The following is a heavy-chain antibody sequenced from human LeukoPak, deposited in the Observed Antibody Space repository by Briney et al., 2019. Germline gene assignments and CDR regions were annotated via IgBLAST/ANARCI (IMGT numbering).Heavy chain of an antibody. CDR1: GFTFSSHF. J-gene: IGHJ3*01. Sequence: GGSLRLSCAASGFTFSSHFMNWVRQAPGKGLEWVSSITNTGSSISYADSLKGRFIMSRDNAKNSLYLQMNSLRPEDTAVYYCARERYSMSSHDGLDLWGQGTMVTVSS. D-gene: IGHD6-6*01. V-gene: IGHV3-21*01. CDR2: ITNTGSSI. CDR3: ARERYSMSSHDGLDL.